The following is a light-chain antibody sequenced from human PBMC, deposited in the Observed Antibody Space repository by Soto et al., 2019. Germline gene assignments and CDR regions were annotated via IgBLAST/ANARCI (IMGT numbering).Light chain of an antibody. CDR2: DAY. CDR1: RGVSNN. V-gene: IGKV1-33*01. J-gene: IGKJ4*01. Sequence: DIQMTQSPSSLSASLGDRVTITCQASRGVSNNVNWYQHKPGKAPRLLIYDAYKLETGVPARFRGGGSGTDFTFTITSLQPDDYATYYCKQYDFLSSFGGVTKLDIK. CDR3: KQYDFLSS.